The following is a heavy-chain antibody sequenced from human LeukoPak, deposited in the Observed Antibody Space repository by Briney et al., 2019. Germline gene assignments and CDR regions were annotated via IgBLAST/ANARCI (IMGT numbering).Heavy chain of an antibody. J-gene: IGHJ6*03. CDR1: GFTFSSYA. V-gene: IGHV3-23*01. D-gene: IGHD6-13*01. Sequence: GGSLRLSCAASGFTFSSYAMSWVRQAPGKGLEWVSAISGSGGSTYYADSVKGRFTISRDNSKNTLYLQMNSLRAEDTAVYYCAKARRIAAAGRYYYYYYMDVWGKGTTVTVSS. CDR2: ISGSGGST. CDR3: AKARRIAAAGRYYYYYYMDV.